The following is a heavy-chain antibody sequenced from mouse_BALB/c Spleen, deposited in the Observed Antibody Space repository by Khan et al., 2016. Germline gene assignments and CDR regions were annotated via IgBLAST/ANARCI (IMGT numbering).Heavy chain of an antibody. J-gene: IGHJ4*01. V-gene: IGHV2-5*01. CDR2: IWRGGST. CDR1: GFSLTSYG. D-gene: IGHD4-1*01. Sequence: QVQLKESGPGLVQPSQSLSITCTVSGFSLTSYGVHWVRQSPGKGLEWLGVIWRGGSTDYSAAFMSRLSITRDNSKSQVFIKMNSLQTDDTAIYFCAKEEGNWVMNYWGQGTSVTVSS. CDR3: AKEEGNWVMNY.